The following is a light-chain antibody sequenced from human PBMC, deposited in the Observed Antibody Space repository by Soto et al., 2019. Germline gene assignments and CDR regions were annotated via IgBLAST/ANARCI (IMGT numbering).Light chain of an antibody. CDR1: QSLSSIY. J-gene: IGKJ1*01. CDR2: GAS. Sequence: EIVLTQSPGTLSLSPGERATLSCRASQSLSSIYLAWYQQKPGQAHRLLIYGASSRATGIQNRFSGSGSGTDFTLTISRLEPEDFAVYYCKQYGNSPQTFGQGTKVDIK. CDR3: KQYGNSPQT. V-gene: IGKV3-20*01.